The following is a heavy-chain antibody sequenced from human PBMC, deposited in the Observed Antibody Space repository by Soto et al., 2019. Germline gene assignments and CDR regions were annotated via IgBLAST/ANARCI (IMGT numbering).Heavy chain of an antibody. Sequence: GGSLRLSCAVSGFTFSSYAMSWVRQAPGKGLEWVSDISDSGGSTNYADSVKGRFTISRYNSKNTLYLQMNSLRAEDTAVYYCAKKGLRGDYYYYMDVWGKGTTVTVSS. J-gene: IGHJ6*03. CDR1: GFTFSSYA. V-gene: IGHV3-23*01. D-gene: IGHD5-12*01. CDR2: ISDSGGST. CDR3: AKKGLRGDYYYYMDV.